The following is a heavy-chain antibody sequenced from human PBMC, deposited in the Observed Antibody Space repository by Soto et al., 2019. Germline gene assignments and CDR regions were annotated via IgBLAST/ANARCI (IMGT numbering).Heavy chain of an antibody. CDR2: IYWYDDK. D-gene: IGHD2-21*01. CDR3: AHTPQGDLSAEYFQH. Sequence: SGPTLVHPTQTLTLTCTFSGFSLSTSGVGVGWIRQPPGKALEWLALIYWYDDKRYSPSLKSRLTITKDTSKNQVVLTMTNMDPVDTATYYCAHTPQGDLSAEYFQHWGQGTLVTVSS. CDR1: GFSLSTSGVG. V-gene: IGHV2-5*01. J-gene: IGHJ1*01.